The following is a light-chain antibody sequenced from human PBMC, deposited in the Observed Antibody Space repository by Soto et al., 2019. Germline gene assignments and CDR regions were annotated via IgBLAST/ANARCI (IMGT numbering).Light chain of an antibody. Sequence: EIVMTQSPATLSVSPGGRATLSCRASQSVSSNLAWYQQKPGQPPRLLIYGASTRATGIPARFSGGGSGTEFTLTISSLQSEDFAVYYCQQYNNWPTWTFGQGTKVDIK. CDR1: QSVSSN. CDR2: GAS. CDR3: QQYNNWPTWT. V-gene: IGKV3-15*01. J-gene: IGKJ1*01.